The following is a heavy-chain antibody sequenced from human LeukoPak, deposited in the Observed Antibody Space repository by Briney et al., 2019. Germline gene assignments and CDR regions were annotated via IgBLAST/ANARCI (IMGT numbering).Heavy chain of an antibody. D-gene: IGHD3-22*01. Sequence: GASVKVSCKASGYTFTSYGIRWVRQAPGQGLEWMGWISAYNGNTNYAQKLQGRVTMTTDTSTSTAYLELRSLRSDDTAVYYCAREMDYYDSSGYSWGPPRWFDPWGQGTLVTVSS. CDR2: ISAYNGNT. V-gene: IGHV1-18*01. J-gene: IGHJ5*02. CDR3: AREMDYYDSSGYSWGPPRWFDP. CDR1: GYTFTSYG.